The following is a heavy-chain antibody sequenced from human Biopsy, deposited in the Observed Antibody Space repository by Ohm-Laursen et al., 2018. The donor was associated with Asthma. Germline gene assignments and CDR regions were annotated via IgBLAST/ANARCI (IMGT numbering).Heavy chain of an antibody. D-gene: IGHD3-3*02. Sequence: SVKVSCKAPGGTFSNFAISWVRQAPRQGLGWLGGIMTVFGTTNYAQKFQGRVTITADESTSTAYMEVTSLRSEDTAIYYCARPSPNRDILYYYYHMDVWGQGTTVIVSS. CDR1: GGTFSNFA. CDR3: ARPSPNRDILYYYYHMDV. CDR2: IMTVFGTT. J-gene: IGHJ6*02. V-gene: IGHV1-69*13.